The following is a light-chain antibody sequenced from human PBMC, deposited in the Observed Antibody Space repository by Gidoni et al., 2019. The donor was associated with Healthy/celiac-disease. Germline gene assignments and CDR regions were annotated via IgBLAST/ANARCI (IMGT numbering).Light chain of an antibody. J-gene: IGKJ4*01. CDR3: QQCYSTPLT. CDR2: AAS. Sequence: DIPLTQSPSSLSASVGDRVTITCRASQRSSSYLNGYQQKPGKAPKLLVYAASSLQSGVPSRFSGSGSVTDFTLTISSLQPEDFATYYCQQCYSTPLTFGGGTKVEIK. V-gene: IGKV1-39*01. CDR1: QRSSSY.